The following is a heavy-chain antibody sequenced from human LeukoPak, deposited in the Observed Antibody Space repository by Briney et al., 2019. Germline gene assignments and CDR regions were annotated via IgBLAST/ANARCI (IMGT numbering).Heavy chain of an antibody. D-gene: IGHD6-13*01. CDR1: GFIVSDTY. Sequence: GGSLRLSCAASGFIVSDTYMSWVRQAPGKGLEWVSVFYAGGGIYYADSVRGRFTISRDKPKNMLYLQMNSLRVEDTAVYYCVKDVGSRNDRWGQGTLVSVSS. J-gene: IGHJ5*02. V-gene: IGHV3-53*01. CDR3: VKDVGSRNDR. CDR2: FYAGGGI.